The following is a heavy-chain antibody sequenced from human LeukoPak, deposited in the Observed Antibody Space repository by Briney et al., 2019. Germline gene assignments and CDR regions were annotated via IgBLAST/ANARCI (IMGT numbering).Heavy chain of an antibody. Sequence: SETLSLTCTVSGGSISSNSYYWGWIRQPPGKGLEWIGSIYYSGSTYYNPSLKSRVTISVDTSKNQFSLKLSSVTAADTAVYYCARHIVVVPAAYFDYWGQGTLVTVSS. J-gene: IGHJ4*02. CDR1: GGSISSNSYY. CDR2: IYYSGST. CDR3: ARHIVVVPAAYFDY. D-gene: IGHD2-2*01. V-gene: IGHV4-39*01.